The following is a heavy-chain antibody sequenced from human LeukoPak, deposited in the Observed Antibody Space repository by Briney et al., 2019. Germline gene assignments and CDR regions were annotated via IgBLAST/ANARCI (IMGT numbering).Heavy chain of an antibody. Sequence: SETLSLTCTVSGGSISSSSYYWGWLRQPPGKGLEWIGSIYYSGSTYYNPSLKSRVTISVDTSKNQFSLKLSSVTAADTAVYYCARGSGYYYGDFDYWGQGTLLTVSS. D-gene: IGHD3-22*01. CDR3: ARGSGYYYGDFDY. V-gene: IGHV4-39*01. CDR2: IYYSGST. J-gene: IGHJ4*02. CDR1: GGSISSSSYY.